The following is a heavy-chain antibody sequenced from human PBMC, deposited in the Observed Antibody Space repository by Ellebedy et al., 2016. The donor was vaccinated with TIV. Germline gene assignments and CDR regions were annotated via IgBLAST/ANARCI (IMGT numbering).Heavy chain of an antibody. D-gene: IGHD6-19*01. CDR1: GFTFGAYY. CDR3: AIFRYTSAWHLGHNGLDC. Sequence: GESLKISCAASGFTFGAYYMTWIRQAPGKGLEWISYISIYGGAIYYADSVKRRFTISRDNAAHSLYLQINSLRADDTAVYYCAIFRYTSAWHLGHNGLDCWGQGNLVSVSS. V-gene: IGHV3-11*01. CDR2: ISIYGGAI. J-gene: IGHJ4*02.